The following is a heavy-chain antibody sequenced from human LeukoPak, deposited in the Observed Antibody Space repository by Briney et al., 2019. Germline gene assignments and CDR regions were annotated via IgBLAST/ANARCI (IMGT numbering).Heavy chain of an antibody. D-gene: IGHD3-10*01. V-gene: IGHV4-39*01. CDR2: IYYSGST. CDR3: ARRNTYGSGEIDY. Sequence: SETLSLTCTVSGGSISSSSYYWGWIRQPPGKGLEWIGSIYYSGSTYYNPSLKSRVTISVDTSKNQFSIKLSSVTAADTAVYYCARRNTYGSGEIDYWGQGTLVTVSS. CDR1: GGSISSSSYY. J-gene: IGHJ4*02.